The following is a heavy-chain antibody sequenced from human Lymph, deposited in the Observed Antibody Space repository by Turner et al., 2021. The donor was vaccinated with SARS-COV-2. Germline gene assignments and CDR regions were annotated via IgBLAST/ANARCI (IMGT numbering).Heavy chain of an antibody. J-gene: IGHJ6*02. CDR1: GFTFGGYG. CDR2: ISYDGNNE. Sequence: QVQLVESGGGVVQPGRSLSLSCSASGFTFGGYGMHWVLQDPGKGLECVAVISYDGNNEHCADSVKGRFTISRDNSKNTLYLQMNRLRPDDTAVYYCAKDLSAGDYYYYYGMDVWGQGTTVTVSS. CDR3: AKDLSAGDYYYYYGMDV. V-gene: IGHV3-30*18. D-gene: IGHD3-10*01.